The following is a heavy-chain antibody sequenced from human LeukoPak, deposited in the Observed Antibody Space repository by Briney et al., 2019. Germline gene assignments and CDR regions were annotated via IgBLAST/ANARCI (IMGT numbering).Heavy chain of an antibody. D-gene: IGHD3-16*01. J-gene: IGHJ5*02. Sequence: GGSLRLSCAAAGIIITSYWMSLVRQTPGKGLEWVANIKQDGSEKNYVDSVKGRFTIFRDNARNSLYLQMNSLRAEDTAVYYCASHSYGYNHWGQGTLVIVSS. CDR2: IKQDGSEK. CDR3: ASHSYGYNH. V-gene: IGHV3-7*01. CDR1: GIIITSYW.